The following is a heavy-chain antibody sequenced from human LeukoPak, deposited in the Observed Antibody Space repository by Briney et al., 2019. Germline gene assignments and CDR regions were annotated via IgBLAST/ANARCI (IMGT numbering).Heavy chain of an antibody. V-gene: IGHV1-2*02. Sequence: ASVKVSCKASGYTFTGYYMHWVRQAPGQGIEWMGWINPNSGGTNYAQKFQGRVTMTRDTSISTAYMELSRLRSDDTAVYYCARGAYYDFWSGYLGSDNWFDPWGQGTLVTVSS. D-gene: IGHD3-3*01. J-gene: IGHJ5*02. CDR1: GYTFTGYY. CDR2: INPNSGGT. CDR3: ARGAYYDFWSGYLGSDNWFDP.